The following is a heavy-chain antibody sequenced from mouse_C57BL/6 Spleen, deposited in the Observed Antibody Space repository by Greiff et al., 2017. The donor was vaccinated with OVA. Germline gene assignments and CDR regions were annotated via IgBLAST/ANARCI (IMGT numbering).Heavy chain of an antibody. V-gene: IGHV1-39*01. D-gene: IGHD1-1*01. CDR3: ARPYYGSSYGPWYFDV. CDR1: GYSFTDYN. J-gene: IGHJ1*03. CDR2: INPNYGTT. Sequence: EVQLQQSGPELVKPGASVKISCKASGYSFTDYNMNWVKQSNGKSLEWIGVINPNYGTTSYNQKFKGKATLTVDQSSSTAYMQLNSLTSEDSAVYYGARPYYGSSYGPWYFDVWGTGTTVTVSS.